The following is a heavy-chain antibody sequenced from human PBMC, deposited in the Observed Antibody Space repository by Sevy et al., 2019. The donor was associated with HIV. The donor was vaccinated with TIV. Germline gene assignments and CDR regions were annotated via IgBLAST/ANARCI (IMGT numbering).Heavy chain of an antibody. D-gene: IGHD1-1*01. CDR1: GFTFNTYW. V-gene: IGHV3-7*01. Sequence: GGSLRLSCSASGFTFNTYWMSWVRQAPGKGLEWVANIKEDGSEKYYADSVRGRFTLSRDNAKSSLYLQMNSLRADDTAVYYCARDGRRSAMNGRGQGTLVTVSS. CDR3: ARDGRRSAMNG. J-gene: IGHJ4*02. CDR2: IKEDGSEK.